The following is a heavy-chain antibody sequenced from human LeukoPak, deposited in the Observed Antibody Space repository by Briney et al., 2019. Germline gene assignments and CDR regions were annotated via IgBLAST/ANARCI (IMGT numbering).Heavy chain of an antibody. Sequence: GGSLRLSCAASGFTFSSYGMHWVRQAPGKGLEWVAFIRYDGSNKYYADSVKGRFTISRDNSKNTLYLQMNSLRAEDTAVYYCAKAMVRGAEKDCLDYWGQGTLVTVSS. CDR1: GFTFSSYG. CDR2: IRYDGSNK. J-gene: IGHJ4*02. D-gene: IGHD3-10*01. CDR3: AKAMVRGAEKDCLDY. V-gene: IGHV3-30*02.